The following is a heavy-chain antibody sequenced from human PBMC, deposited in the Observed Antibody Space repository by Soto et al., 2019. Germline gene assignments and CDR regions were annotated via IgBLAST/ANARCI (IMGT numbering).Heavy chain of an antibody. CDR2: INAANGYT. CDR1: GYSFTSFP. J-gene: IGHJ4*02. CDR3: ARGGGLDD. D-gene: IGHD3-10*01. V-gene: IGHV1-3*01. Sequence: QVQLVQSGAEVKKPGASVKVSCKASGYSFTSFPIHWVRQAPGQGLECMGWINAANGYTRYSQKFQGRVTITRDTPATTAYMDLSSLTSDDTAVYYWARGGGLDDWGQGTLITVSS.